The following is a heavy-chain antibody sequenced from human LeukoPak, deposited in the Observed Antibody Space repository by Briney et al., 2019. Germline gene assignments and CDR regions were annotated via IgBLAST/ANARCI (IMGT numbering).Heavy chain of an antibody. D-gene: IGHD2-15*01. CDR3: ARLPQRYCSGGSCPSDRNWFDP. V-gene: IGHV4-34*01. CDR1: GGSFSGYY. CDR2: INHSGST. J-gene: IGHJ5*02. Sequence: PSETLSLTCAVYGGSFSGYYWSWIRQPPGKGLEWIGEINHSGSTNYNPSLKSRVTISVDTSKNQFSLKPSSVTAADTAVYYCARLPQRYCSGGSCPSDRNWFDPWGQGTLVTVSS.